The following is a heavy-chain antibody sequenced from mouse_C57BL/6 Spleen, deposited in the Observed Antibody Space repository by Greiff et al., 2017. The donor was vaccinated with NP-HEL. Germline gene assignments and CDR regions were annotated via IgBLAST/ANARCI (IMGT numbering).Heavy chain of an antibody. D-gene: IGHD1-1*01. J-gene: IGHJ3*01. CDR2: IDPSDSEP. CDR3: ARPLYYYGSSYEFAY. V-gene: IGHV1-52*01. CDR1: GYTFTSYW. Sequence: VQLQQPGAELVRPGSSVKLSCKASGYTFTSYWMHWVKQRPIQGLEWIGNIDPSDSEPHYIQKFKDKATLTVDKSSSTAYMQLSSLKSEDSAVYYCARPLYYYGSSYEFAYWGQGTLVTVSA.